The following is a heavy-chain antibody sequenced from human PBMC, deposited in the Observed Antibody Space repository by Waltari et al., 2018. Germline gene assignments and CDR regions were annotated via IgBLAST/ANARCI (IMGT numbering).Heavy chain of an antibody. CDR2: FYTGGST. V-gene: IGHV3-66*01. Sequence: VQVVESGGGLVQPGGSLRLSLAASGFAVSNNYMSWVRQAPGKGLEWVSIFYTGGSTYYADSVQGRFTISRDISKNMLLLQMNSLRAEDTAIYYCARDRPLDYWGQGTLVTVSS. CDR1: GFAVSNNY. CDR3: ARDRPLDY. J-gene: IGHJ4*02.